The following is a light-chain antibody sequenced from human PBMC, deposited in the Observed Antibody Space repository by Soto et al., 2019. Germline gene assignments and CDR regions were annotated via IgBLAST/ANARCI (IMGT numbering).Light chain of an antibody. J-gene: IGKJ1*01. Sequence: EIVMTQSPATLSVSPGERATLSCRASESVSSNLAWYQQKPGQAPRLLIYGASTRATGIPARFSGSGSGTEFTLTISSLQSEDFAVYYCQHYGGSQGTFGQGTKVDI. V-gene: IGKV3-15*01. CDR2: GAS. CDR3: QHYGGSQGT. CDR1: ESVSSN.